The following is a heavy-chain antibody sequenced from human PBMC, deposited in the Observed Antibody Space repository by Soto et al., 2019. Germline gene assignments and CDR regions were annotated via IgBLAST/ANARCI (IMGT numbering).Heavy chain of an antibody. CDR3: ARGGDYGDPYYYYYGMDV. D-gene: IGHD4-17*01. J-gene: IGHJ6*02. V-gene: IGHV4-30-2*01. Sequence: PSESLSLTCAVSGGSISSGGYSWSWIRQPPGKGLECIGYIYHSGSTYYNPSLKSRVTISEDRAKNQFSMKLSSVTAAATAVYYCARGGDYGDPYYYYYGMDVWGQGNTVTVSS. CDR2: IYHSGST. CDR1: GGSISSGGYS.